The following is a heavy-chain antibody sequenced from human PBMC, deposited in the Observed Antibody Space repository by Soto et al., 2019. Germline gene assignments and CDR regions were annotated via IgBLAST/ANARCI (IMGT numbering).Heavy chain of an antibody. CDR1: GYTFSNYA. Sequence: QVQMVQSGADLKKPGASVQVSCKTSGYTFSNYAINWVRQAPGQGLEWMGWISSYNSYNGNTKYARMLQDRLTMTIDTTTATDYMEVSSLKSDDTAVYYCARSELKRGEVGYYGMDVWGQGTTVTLSS. CDR3: ARSELKRGEVGYYGMDV. D-gene: IGHD3-16*01. CDR2: ISSYNSYNGNT. V-gene: IGHV1-18*04. J-gene: IGHJ6*02.